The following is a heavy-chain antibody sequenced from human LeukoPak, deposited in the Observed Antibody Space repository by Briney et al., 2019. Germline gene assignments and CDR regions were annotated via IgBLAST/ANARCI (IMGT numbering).Heavy chain of an antibody. Sequence: GGSLRLSCAASGFTLSTYSMNWVRQAPGKGLEWVSYVSSSSSIIYYSDSVKGRFTISRDNAKNSLYLQMNSLRVEDTAVYYCAREEGYCSGGRCYTSYYMDVWGKGSTVIVSS. CDR2: VSSSSSII. J-gene: IGHJ6*03. D-gene: IGHD2-15*01. CDR3: AREEGYCSGGRCYTSYYMDV. CDR1: GFTLSTYS. V-gene: IGHV3-48*01.